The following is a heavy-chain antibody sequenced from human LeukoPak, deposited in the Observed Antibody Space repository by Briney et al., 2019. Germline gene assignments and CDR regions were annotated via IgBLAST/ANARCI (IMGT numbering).Heavy chain of an antibody. CDR1: GGTFSSYA. D-gene: IGHD1-26*01. J-gene: IGHJ4*02. Sequence: ASVKVCCKASGGTFSSYAISWVRQAPGQGLEWMGGIIPIFGTANYAQKFQGRVTITTDESTSTAYMELSSLRSEDTAVYYCARGARVGLKEFNYWGQGTLVTVSS. V-gene: IGHV1-69*05. CDR2: IIPIFGTA. CDR3: ARGARVGLKEFNY.